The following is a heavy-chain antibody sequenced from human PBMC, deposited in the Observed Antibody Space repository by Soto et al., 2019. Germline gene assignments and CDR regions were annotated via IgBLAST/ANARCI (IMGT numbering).Heavy chain of an antibody. J-gene: IGHJ4*02. Sequence: SGRFSGKASGYTFTGYYMHWVHQAPGQGLEWMGWINPNSGGTNYAQKFQSRVTMTRDTSISTAYMELSRLRSDDKAVYYCSSSPARIAAREGYFDYWGQRTLVAVAS. CDR1: GYTFTGYY. CDR3: SSSPARIAAREGYFDY. CDR2: INPNSGGT. D-gene: IGHD6-13*01. V-gene: IGHV1-2*02.